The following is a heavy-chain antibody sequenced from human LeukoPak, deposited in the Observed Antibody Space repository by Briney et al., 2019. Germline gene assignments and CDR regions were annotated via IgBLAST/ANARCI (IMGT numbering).Heavy chain of an antibody. CDR2: INPNSGGT. J-gene: IGHJ6*02. CDR3: ARGYCSSTSCYTTYYYYGMDV. Sequence: ASVKVSCKASGYTFTGYYMHWVRQAPGQGLEWMGWINPNSGGTNYAQKFQDRVTMTRDTSISTAYMELIRLRSDDTAMCYCARGYCSSTSCYTTYYYYGMDVWGQGTTVTVSS. D-gene: IGHD2-2*02. V-gene: IGHV1-2*02. CDR1: GYTFTGYY.